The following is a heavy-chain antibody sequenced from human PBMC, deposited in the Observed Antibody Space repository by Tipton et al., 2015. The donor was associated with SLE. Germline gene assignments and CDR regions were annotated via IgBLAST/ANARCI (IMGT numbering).Heavy chain of an antibody. CDR2: VLYSGTT. Sequence: TLSLTCAVSGGSITSGGYYWGWIRQHPVKGLEWIGSVLYSGTTYYTASLRSRVSISVDTSENHFSLNLNSVTAADTAVYFCAGPYSSTWFYWGQGILVTVSS. CDR3: AGPYSSTWFY. D-gene: IGHD6-13*01. J-gene: IGHJ4*02. CDR1: GGSITSGGYY. V-gene: IGHV4-39*07.